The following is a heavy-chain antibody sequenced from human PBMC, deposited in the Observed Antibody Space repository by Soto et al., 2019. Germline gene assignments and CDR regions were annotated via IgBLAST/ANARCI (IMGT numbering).Heavy chain of an antibody. D-gene: IGHD5-12*01. J-gene: IGHJ3*02. CDR1: GGSISSGDYY. V-gene: IGHV4-30-4*01. CDR3: ARADGYNFNAFDI. Sequence: TSETLSLTCTVSGGSISSGDYYWSWIRQPPGKGLEWIGYIYYSGSTYYNPSLKSRVTISVDTSKNQFSLKLSSVTAADTAVYYCARADGYNFNAFDIWGQGTMVTVSS. CDR2: IYYSGST.